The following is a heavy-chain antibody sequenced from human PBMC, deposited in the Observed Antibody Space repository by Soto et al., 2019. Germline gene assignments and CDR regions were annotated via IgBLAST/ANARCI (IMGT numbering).Heavy chain of an antibody. V-gene: IGHV4-30-2*01. CDR1: GGSIGSGGYS. CDR3: AIYDSSGYYFDY. J-gene: IGHJ4*02. Sequence: SETLSLTCAVSGGSIGSGGYSWSWIRQPPGKGLEWIGYIYHSGSTYYNPSLKSRVTISVDRSKNQFSLKLSSVTAADTAVYYCAIYDSSGYYFDYWGQGTLVTVSS. D-gene: IGHD3-22*01. CDR2: IYHSGST.